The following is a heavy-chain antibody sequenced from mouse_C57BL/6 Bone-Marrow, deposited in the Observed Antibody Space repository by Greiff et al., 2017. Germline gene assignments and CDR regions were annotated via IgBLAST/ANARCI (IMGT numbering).Heavy chain of an antibody. CDR3: ARDHYYGSSYWYFDV. CDR2: IYPGDGDT. Sequence: VQLQQSGPELVKPGASVKISCKASGYAFSSSWMNWVKQRPGKGLEWIGRIYPGDGDTNYNGKFKGNATLTADKSSSTAYMQLSSLTSEDSAVYFCARDHYYGSSYWYFDVWGTGTTVTVSS. CDR1: GYAFSSSW. V-gene: IGHV1-82*01. D-gene: IGHD1-1*01. J-gene: IGHJ1*03.